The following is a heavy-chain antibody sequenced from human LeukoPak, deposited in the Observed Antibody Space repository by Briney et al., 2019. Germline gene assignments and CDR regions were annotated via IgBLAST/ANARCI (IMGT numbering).Heavy chain of an antibody. CDR2: IKQDGSEK. D-gene: IGHD6-19*01. Sequence: GGSLRLSCAASGFTFSGSWMSWVRQAPGKGLEWVANIKQDGSEKYYVDSVKGRFTISRDNGKKSLFLQVNSLRAEGTAVYYCATQQQWLARFDYWGQGTLVTVSS. V-gene: IGHV3-7*01. CDR1: GFTFSGSW. J-gene: IGHJ4*02. CDR3: ATQQQWLARFDY.